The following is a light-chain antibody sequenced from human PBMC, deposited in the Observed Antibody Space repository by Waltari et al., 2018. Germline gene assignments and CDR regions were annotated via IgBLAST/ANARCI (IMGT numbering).Light chain of an antibody. CDR2: GAS. Sequence: EIVLTQSPGTLSLSPGERATLSCRASQSVGRSLAWYQQIPGQAPRLLIYGASSRATGIPDRFSGSGSGTDFSLTISRLEPEDFAVYSCQHYVRLPATFGQGTKVAI. J-gene: IGKJ1*01. CDR3: QHYVRLPAT. CDR1: QSVGRS. V-gene: IGKV3-20*01.